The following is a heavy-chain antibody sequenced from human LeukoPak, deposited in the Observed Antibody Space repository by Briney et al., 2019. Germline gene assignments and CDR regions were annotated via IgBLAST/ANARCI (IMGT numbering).Heavy chain of an antibody. CDR2: IYYSGST. Sequence: KPSETLSLTCTVSGGSISSSSYYWGWIRQPPGKGLEWIGSIYYSGSTYYNPSLKSRVTISVDTSKNQFSLKLSSVTAADTAVYYCARISRITIFGVVTTFDYWGQGTLVTVSS. J-gene: IGHJ4*02. CDR3: ARISRITIFGVVTTFDY. CDR1: GGSISSSSYY. V-gene: IGHV4-39*07. D-gene: IGHD3-3*01.